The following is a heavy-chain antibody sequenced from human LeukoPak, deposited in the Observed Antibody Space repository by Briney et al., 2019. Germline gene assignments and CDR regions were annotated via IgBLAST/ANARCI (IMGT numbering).Heavy chain of an antibody. J-gene: IGHJ6*02. CDR2: IWYDGSNK. CDR1: GFTFSSYG. V-gene: IGHV3-33*08. Sequence: GSLRLPHPASGFTFSSYGMHWVRQDPGKGLEWVAVIWYDGSNKYYADYVEGRFAISRDNSKNTLYLQMNSLRAEDTAVYYCARGSHGMDVWGQGTTVTVSS. CDR3: ARGSHGMDV.